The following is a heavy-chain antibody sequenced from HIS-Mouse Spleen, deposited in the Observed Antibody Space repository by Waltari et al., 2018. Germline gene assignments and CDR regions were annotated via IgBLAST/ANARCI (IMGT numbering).Heavy chain of an antibody. CDR2: IKQDGSEK. J-gene: IGHJ4*02. D-gene: IGHD7-27*01. Sequence: EVQLVESGGGLVQPGGSLRPSCAASGFTFSGYWMRWVRQAPGKGLEWVANIKQDGSEKYYVDSVKGRFTISRDNAKNSLYLQMNSLRAEDTAVYYCARDGGTGDFDYWGQGTLVTVSS. V-gene: IGHV3-7*01. CDR3: ARDGGTGDFDY. CDR1: GFTFSGYW.